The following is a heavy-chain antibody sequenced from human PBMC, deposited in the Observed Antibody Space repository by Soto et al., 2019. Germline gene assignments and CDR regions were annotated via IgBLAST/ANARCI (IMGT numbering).Heavy chain of an antibody. D-gene: IGHD2-2*01. CDR3: ARGLPACGGHLFDY. J-gene: IGHJ4*02. V-gene: IGHV1-8*02. Sequence: QVQLVQSGAEVKKHGASVKVSCKASGYTFSNYDITWVRQAPGQGLEWMAWMNPKSGNTGYGQNFQARVTMTRDTSMSTAYMELSSLRSEDTAVYYCARGLPACGGHLFDYWGQGTLVTVSS. CDR1: GYTFSNYD. CDR2: MNPKSGNT.